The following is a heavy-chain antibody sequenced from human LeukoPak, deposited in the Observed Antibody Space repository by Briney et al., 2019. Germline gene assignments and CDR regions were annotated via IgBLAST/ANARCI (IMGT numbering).Heavy chain of an antibody. CDR1: GFTFDDYG. CDR2: INWNGGST. D-gene: IGHD1-26*01. Sequence: PGGSLRLSCAASGFTFDDYGMSWVRQAPGKGLEWVSGINWNGGSTGYADSVKGRFTISRDNAKNSLYLQMNSLRAEDTALYYCARASSYLHWDDAFDIWGQGTMVTVSS. CDR3: ARASSYLHWDDAFDI. V-gene: IGHV3-20*04. J-gene: IGHJ3*02.